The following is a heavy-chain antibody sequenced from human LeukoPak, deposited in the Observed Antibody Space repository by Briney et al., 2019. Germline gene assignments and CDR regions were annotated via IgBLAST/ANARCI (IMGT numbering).Heavy chain of an antibody. D-gene: IGHD6-19*01. V-gene: IGHV1-24*01. CDR1: GYTLTELS. J-gene: IGHJ4*02. CDR2: FDPEDGET. Sequence: ASVKVSCQVSGYTLTELSMHWVRQAPGKGLEWMGGFDPEDGETIYAQKFQGRVTMTEDTSTDTAYMELSSLRSEDTAVYYCATEDPGIAVAGVQGAGGDYWGQGTLVTVSS. CDR3: ATEDPGIAVAGVQGAGGDY.